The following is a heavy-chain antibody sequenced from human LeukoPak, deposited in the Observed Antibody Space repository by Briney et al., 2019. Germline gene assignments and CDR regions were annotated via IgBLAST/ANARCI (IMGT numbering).Heavy chain of an antibody. J-gene: IGHJ5*02. CDR3: AKEDWNDGNGWFDP. D-gene: IGHD1-1*01. CDR2: INGSGGST. Sequence: PGGSLRLSCAASGFTFSSCAMSWVRQAPGKGLEWVSTINGSGGSTYYADSVKGRFTISRDNSKNTLYLQMNSLRAEDTAVYYCAKEDWNDGNGWFDPWGQGTLVTVSS. CDR1: GFTFSSCA. V-gene: IGHV3-23*01.